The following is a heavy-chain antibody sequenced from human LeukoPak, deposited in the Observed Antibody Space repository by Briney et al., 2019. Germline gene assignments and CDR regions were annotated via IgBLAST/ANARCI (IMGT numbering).Heavy chain of an antibody. CDR1: GYTFTSYY. J-gene: IGHJ4*02. CDR3: ARDSYYDSSGYAFGY. V-gene: IGHV1-46*01. CDR2: INPSGGST. Sequence: GASVKVSCKASGYTFTSYYMHWVRQAPGQGLEWMGIINPSGGSTSYAQKFQGRVTMTRDTSTSTVYMELSSLRSEDTAVYYCARDSYYDSSGYAFGYWGQGTLVTVPS. D-gene: IGHD3-22*01.